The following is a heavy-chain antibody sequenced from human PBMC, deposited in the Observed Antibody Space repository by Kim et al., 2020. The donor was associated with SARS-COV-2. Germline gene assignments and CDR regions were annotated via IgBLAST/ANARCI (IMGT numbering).Heavy chain of an antibody. J-gene: IGHJ6*02. D-gene: IGHD6-19*01. V-gene: IGHV4-59*08. CDR3: ARTDGDSSGWYQGLLNRKNYGMDV. Sequence: SETLSLTCTVSGGSISSYYWSWIRQPPGKGLEWIGYIYYSGSTNYNPSLKRRVTISVDTSKNQFSLKLSSVTAADTAVYYCARTDGDSSGWYQGLLNRKNYGMDVWGQGTTVTVSS. CDR2: IYYSGST. CDR1: GGSISSYY.